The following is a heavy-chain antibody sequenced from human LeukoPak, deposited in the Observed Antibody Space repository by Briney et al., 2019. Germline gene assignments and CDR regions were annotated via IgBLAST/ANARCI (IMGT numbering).Heavy chain of an antibody. CDR2: IYYSGST. CDR1: GFTFSDSY. CDR3: ARYSSPDYYDSSGPHYYFDY. V-gene: IGHV4-59*05. J-gene: IGHJ4*02. D-gene: IGHD3-22*01. Sequence: GSLRLSCAASGFTFSDSYMSWIRQAPGKGLEWIGRIYYSGSTYYNPSLKSRVTISVDTSKNQFSLKLSSVTAADTAVYYCARYSSPDYYDSSGPHYYFDYWGQGTLVTVSS.